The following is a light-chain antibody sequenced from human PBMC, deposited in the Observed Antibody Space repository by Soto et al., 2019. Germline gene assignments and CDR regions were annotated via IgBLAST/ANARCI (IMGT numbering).Light chain of an antibody. J-gene: IGKJ5*01. V-gene: IGKV1-13*02. Sequence: AIQLIQSPSSLSASVGDRVTITCRASQGISSALAWYQQKPGKAPKLLIYDASSLESGVPSRFSGSGSGTDFTLTISSLQPEDFATYYCQQFNSYPLPTFGQGTRLEIK. CDR1: QGISSA. CDR3: QQFNSYPLPT. CDR2: DAS.